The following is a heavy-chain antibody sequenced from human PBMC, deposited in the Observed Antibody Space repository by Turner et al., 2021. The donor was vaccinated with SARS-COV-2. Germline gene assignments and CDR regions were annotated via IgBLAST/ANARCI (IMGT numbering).Heavy chain of an antibody. CDR3: ARRECEVGYTGFDY. CDR2: IYYSGST. J-gene: IGHJ4*02. Sequence: QLQLQESGPGLVKPSETLCLTCTVSGGSISSSSHCWGWIRQPPGKGLEWMGSIYYSGSTYYNTYPESGDTISANTTKNQISQKQRYVTAADAAVYYCARRECEVGYTGFDYWGQGTLVTVSS. D-gene: IGHD5-12*01. V-gene: IGHV4-39*01. CDR1: GGSISSSSHC.